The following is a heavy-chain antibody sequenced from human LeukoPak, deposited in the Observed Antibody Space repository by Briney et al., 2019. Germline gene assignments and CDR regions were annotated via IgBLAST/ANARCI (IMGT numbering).Heavy chain of an antibody. CDR3: ARVGGWRDDAFDI. J-gene: IGHJ3*02. V-gene: IGHV4-30-4*07. CDR2: IYYSGST. Sequence: PSETLSLTCAVSGGSISSGGYSWSWIRQPPGKGLEWIGYIYYSGSTYYNPSLKSRVTISVDTSKNQFSLKLSSVTAADTAVYYCARVGGWRDDAFDIWGQGTMVTVSS. D-gene: IGHD6-19*01. CDR1: GGSISSGGYS.